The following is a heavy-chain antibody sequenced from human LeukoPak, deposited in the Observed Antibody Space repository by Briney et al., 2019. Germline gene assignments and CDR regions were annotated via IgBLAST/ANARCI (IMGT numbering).Heavy chain of an antibody. D-gene: IGHD3-9*01. V-gene: IGHV4-59*01. CDR2: IYYSGST. J-gene: IGHJ5*02. CDR1: GGPISNNY. Sequence: SETLSLTCTVSGGPISNNYWSWIRQPPGKGLEWIGYIYYSGSTNYNPSLKGRVTISVDTSKNQFSLKLSSVTAADTAVYYCARGYFDWLLGYYWFDPWGQGTLVTVSS. CDR3: ARGYFDWLLGYYWFDP.